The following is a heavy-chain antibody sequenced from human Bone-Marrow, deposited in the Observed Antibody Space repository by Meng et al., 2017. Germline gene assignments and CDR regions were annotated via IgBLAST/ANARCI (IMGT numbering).Heavy chain of an antibody. Sequence: GESLKISCAASGFTFYEYWMTWVRQAPGKGLEWVAVISYDGSNKYYADSVKGRFTISRDNSKNTLYLQMNSLRAEDTAVYYCARDQRRSGSDYWGQGTLVTVSS. D-gene: IGHD3-10*01. CDR2: ISYDGSNK. V-gene: IGHV3-30*01. CDR3: ARDQRRSGSDY. CDR1: GFTFYEYW. J-gene: IGHJ4*02.